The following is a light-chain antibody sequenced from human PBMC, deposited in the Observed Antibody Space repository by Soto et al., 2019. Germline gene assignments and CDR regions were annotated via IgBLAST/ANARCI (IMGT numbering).Light chain of an antibody. CDR2: GAS. J-gene: IGKJ2*01. CDR3: QQYNNWPRT. CDR1: QSVSSD. V-gene: IGKV3-15*01. Sequence: ERVMTQSPATLSVSPGERATLSCRASQSVSSDLAWYQQKPGQAPRLLIYGASTRATGIPARFSGSGSGTEFILTISSLQSEDFAVYYCQQYNNWPRTFGQGTKLEIK.